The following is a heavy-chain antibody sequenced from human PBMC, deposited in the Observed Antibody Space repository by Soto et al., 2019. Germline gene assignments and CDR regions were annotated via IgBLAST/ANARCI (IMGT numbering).Heavy chain of an antibody. V-gene: IGHV4-61*01. Sequence: SETLSLTCSVSGGSVSDKTYYWSWIRQPPGKRPEWIGYVYYSGTTNYNPSLKSRVTISVDLSKNRFSLRLSSVTTADTALYYCARTTAVPNTLRSRYFFDYWGQGTMVTVSS. CDR3: ARTTAVPNTLRSRYFFDY. D-gene: IGHD4-17*01. J-gene: IGHJ4*02. CDR2: VYYSGTT. CDR1: GGSVSDKTYY.